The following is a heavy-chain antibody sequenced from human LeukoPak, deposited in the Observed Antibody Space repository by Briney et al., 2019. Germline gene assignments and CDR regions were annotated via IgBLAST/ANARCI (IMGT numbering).Heavy chain of an antibody. CDR3: AKDIGAVAGYAFDI. CDR2: ISWNSGSI. CDR1: GFTFDDYA. D-gene: IGHD6-19*01. V-gene: IGHV3-9*01. Sequence: GGSLRLSCAASGFTFDDYAMHWVRQAPGKGLEGVSGISWNSGSIGYADSVKGRFTISRDNAKNSLYLQMNSLRAEDTALYYCAKDIGAVAGYAFDIWGQGTMVTVSS. J-gene: IGHJ3*02.